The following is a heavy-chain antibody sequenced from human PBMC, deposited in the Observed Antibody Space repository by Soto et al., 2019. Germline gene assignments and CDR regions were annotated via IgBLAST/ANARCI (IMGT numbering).Heavy chain of an antibody. D-gene: IGHD3-10*01. CDR1: GFTFGASA. CDR3: TTMAQY. CDR2: IKSQIEGQTT. Sequence: AGSLRLSCTASGFTFGASALQRLRQTPGKGLEWVGRIKSQIEGQTTYYPAPVKGRFTISRDDSKNTFYLQMNSLKTEDTAVYYCTTMAQYWGQGT. V-gene: IGHV3-15*07. J-gene: IGHJ4*02.